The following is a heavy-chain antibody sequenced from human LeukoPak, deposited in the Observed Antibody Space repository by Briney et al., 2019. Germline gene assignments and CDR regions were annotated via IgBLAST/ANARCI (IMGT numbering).Heavy chain of an antibody. CDR2: ISAYNGNT. D-gene: IGHD3-10*01. CDR3: ARDPHGSGSYYNVLVSIYYYYGMDV. J-gene: IGHJ6*02. CDR1: GYTFTSYG. V-gene: IGHV1-18*01. Sequence: ASVKVSCKASGYTFTSYGISWVRQAPGQGLEWMGWISAYNGNTNYAQKLQGRVTMTTDTSTSAAYMELRSLRSDDTAVYYCARDPHGSGSYYNVLVSIYYYYGMDVWGQGTTVTVSS.